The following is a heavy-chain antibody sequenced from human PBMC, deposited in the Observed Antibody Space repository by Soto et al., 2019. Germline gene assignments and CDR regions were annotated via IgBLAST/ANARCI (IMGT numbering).Heavy chain of an antibody. CDR3: ARSQNYYGSDLDY. D-gene: IGHD3-10*01. CDR2: IYYSGST. Sequence: SETLSLTCTVSGGSISSGGYYWSWIRQHPGKGLEWIGYIYYSGSTYYNPSLKSRVTISVDTSKNQFSLKLSSVTAADTAVYYCARSQNYYGSDLDYGGRGTLFTVSS. CDR1: GGSISSGGYY. V-gene: IGHV4-31*03. J-gene: IGHJ4*02.